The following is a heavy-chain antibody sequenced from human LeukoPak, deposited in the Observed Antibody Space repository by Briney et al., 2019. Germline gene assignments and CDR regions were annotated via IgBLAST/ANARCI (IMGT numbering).Heavy chain of an antibody. CDR2: INQDGSEE. D-gene: IGHD5-12*01. CDR1: GFTLIHYW. V-gene: IGHV3-7*01. J-gene: IGHJ4*02. CDR3: VRDGGVSGYDLLDY. Sequence: PGGSLRLSCAASGFTLIHYWMTWVRQAPGKRLGWVAQINQDGSEEYYMDSVKARFTISRDNAKNSVFLQMNSLRAEDTAVYYCVRDGGVSGYDLLDYWGQGTLVTVSS.